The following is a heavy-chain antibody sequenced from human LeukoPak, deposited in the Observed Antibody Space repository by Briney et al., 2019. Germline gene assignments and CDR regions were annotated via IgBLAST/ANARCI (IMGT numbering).Heavy chain of an antibody. J-gene: IGHJ3*02. Sequence: GGSLRLSCAASGFTLNTYAMSWVRQAPGKGLEWVSAISGGGATSYYADSVEGRFTISRDNSKNTLYLQMNSLRAEDTAIYYCAKDGSSGIAATADAFDIWGQGTMVTVSS. CDR1: GFTLNTYA. CDR3: AKDGSSGIAATADAFDI. V-gene: IGHV3-23*01. D-gene: IGHD6-13*01. CDR2: ISGGGATS.